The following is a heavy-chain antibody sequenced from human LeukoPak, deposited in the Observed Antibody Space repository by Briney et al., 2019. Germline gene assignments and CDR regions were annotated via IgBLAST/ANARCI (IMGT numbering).Heavy chain of an antibody. CDR2: VYKTGSP. J-gene: IGHJ4*02. Sequence: PSETLSLTCTVSGASVNFDNYFWGWIRQPPGKGLEWIGGVYKTGSPYYNPSLKSRVSISADTSKNQFSLKLSSVTAADTAVYYCATLPEVDTAMVCELCRWGQGTLVTVSS. CDR3: ATLPEVDTAMVCELCR. V-gene: IGHV4-39*01. D-gene: IGHD5-18*01. CDR1: GASVNFDNYF.